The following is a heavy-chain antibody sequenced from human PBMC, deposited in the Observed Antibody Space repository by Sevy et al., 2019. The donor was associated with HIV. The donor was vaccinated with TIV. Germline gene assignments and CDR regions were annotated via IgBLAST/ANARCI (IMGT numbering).Heavy chain of an antibody. CDR3: ARMGDYFDTSGYYPLKY. Sequence: ASVKVSCQASGYTFTGYYVHWLRQAPGQGLEWMGWINPKTGGTYFAKKFQDRVTMTTGTSITTDYLELSGLRFDDTAVYYCARMGDYFDTSGYYPLKYWGQGTLVTVSS. V-gene: IGHV1-2*02. CDR1: GYTFTGYY. D-gene: IGHD3-22*01. J-gene: IGHJ4*02. CDR2: INPKTGGT.